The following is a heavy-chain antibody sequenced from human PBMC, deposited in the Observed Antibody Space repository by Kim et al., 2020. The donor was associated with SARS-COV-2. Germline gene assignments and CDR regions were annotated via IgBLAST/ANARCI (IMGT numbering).Heavy chain of an antibody. CDR2: ISYDGSNK. Sequence: GGSLRLSCAASGITFSSYGMHWVRQAPGKGLEWVAVISYDGSNKYYADSVKGRFTISRDNSKNTLYLQMNSLRDEDTAVYYCAKDLKMGTGCGWYYYYYG. V-gene: IGHV3-30*18. CDR1: GITFSSYG. D-gene: IGHD6-19*01. CDR3: AKDLKMGTGCGWYYYYYG. J-gene: IGHJ6*01.